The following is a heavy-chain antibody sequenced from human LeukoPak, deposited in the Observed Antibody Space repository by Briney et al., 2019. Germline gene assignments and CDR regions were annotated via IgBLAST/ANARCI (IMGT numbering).Heavy chain of an antibody. D-gene: IGHD6-13*01. Sequence: ASVKVSCKASGYTFTNYDINWLRQGTGQGLEWMAWMTPNSGNTGHEQKFQGRVTITRDTSASTAYMELSSLRSEDTAVYYCATAYSSSWYYFDYWGQGTLVTVSS. J-gene: IGHJ4*02. CDR3: ATAYSSSWYYFDY. CDR2: MTPNSGNT. V-gene: IGHV1-8*01. CDR1: GYTFTNYD.